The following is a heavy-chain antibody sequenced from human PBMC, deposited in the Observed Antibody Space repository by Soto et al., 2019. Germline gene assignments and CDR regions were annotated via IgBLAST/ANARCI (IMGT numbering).Heavy chain of an antibody. V-gene: IGHV5-51*01. J-gene: IGHJ5*02. CDR1: GYSLTSYW. CDR3: ASTSLFLEWFQFS. CDR2: IYPGDSDT. Sequence: PGESLKISCKGSGYSLTSYWIGWVRQMPGKGLEWMGIIYPGDSDTRYSPSFQGQVTISADKSISTAYLQWSSLKASDTAMYYCASTSLFLEWFQFSWGQGTLVTVSS. D-gene: IGHD3-3*01.